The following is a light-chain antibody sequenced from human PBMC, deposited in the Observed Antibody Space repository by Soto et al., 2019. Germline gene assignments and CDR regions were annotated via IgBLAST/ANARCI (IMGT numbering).Light chain of an antibody. Sequence: QSVLTQPPSASGTPGQRVTISCSGSSSNIGSNTVNWYQQLPGTAPKLLIYSNIQRPSGVPDRFSGSTAGTSASLAISGLQYEDEADYYCAAWDDSLNGVVFGGGTKVTVL. J-gene: IGLJ2*01. CDR2: SNI. CDR1: SSNIGSNT. CDR3: AAWDDSLNGVV. V-gene: IGLV1-44*01.